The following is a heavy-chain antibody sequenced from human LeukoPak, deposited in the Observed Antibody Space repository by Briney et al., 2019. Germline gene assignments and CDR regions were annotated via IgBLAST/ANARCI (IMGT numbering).Heavy chain of an antibody. Sequence: PRGSLRLSCAASGFTFSNYAMSWVRQAPGKGLEWVSTISNSGNATYYADSVKGRFTISRDNSKNTLCLQMNSLRAEDTAVYYCARDLLGSLAFDIWGQGTMVTVSS. CDR3: ARDLLGSLAFDI. D-gene: IGHD7-27*01. J-gene: IGHJ3*02. CDR2: ISNSGNAT. CDR1: GFTFSNYA. V-gene: IGHV3-23*01.